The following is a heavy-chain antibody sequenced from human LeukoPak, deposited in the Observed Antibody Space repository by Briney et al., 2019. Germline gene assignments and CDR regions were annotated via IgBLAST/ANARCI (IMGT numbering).Heavy chain of an antibody. CDR3: AKGASILEWLFSGMDV. D-gene: IGHD3-3*01. J-gene: IGHJ6*03. CDR2: IKSDGSST. Sequence: GGSLRLSCAASGFTFSSYWMHWVRQAPGKGLVWVSRIKSDGSSTSYADSVKGRFTISRDNAKNTLYLQMGSLRAEDTALYYCAKGASILEWLFSGMDVWGKGTTVTVSS. CDR1: GFTFSSYW. V-gene: IGHV3-74*01.